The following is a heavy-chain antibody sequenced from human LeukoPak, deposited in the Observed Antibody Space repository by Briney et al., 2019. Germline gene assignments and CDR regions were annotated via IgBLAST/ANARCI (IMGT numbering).Heavy chain of an antibody. D-gene: IGHD2-2*01. CDR3: ARTVCSSSSCSRAWFDP. Sequence: SETLSLTCTVSGGSISSGGYYWSWIRQHPGKGLEWIGYIYYSGSTYYNPSLKSRVTISVDTSKNQFSLKLSSVAAADTAVYYCARTVCSSSSCSRAWFDPWGQGTLVTVSS. CDR2: IYYSGST. CDR1: GGSISSGGYY. J-gene: IGHJ5*02. V-gene: IGHV4-31*03.